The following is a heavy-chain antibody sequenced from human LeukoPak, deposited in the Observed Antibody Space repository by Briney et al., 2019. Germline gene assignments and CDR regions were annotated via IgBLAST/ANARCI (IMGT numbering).Heavy chain of an antibody. D-gene: IGHD6-6*01. Sequence: SETLSLTCTVSGGSINSYYWNWIRQPPGKGREWIGYIYYSGSTNFNPSLKSRVTISVDTSKNQFSLKLSSVTAADTAVYYCARGAYSSWFFDYWGQGTLVTVSS. V-gene: IGHV4-59*01. CDR2: IYYSGST. CDR1: GGSINSYY. CDR3: ARGAYSSWFFDY. J-gene: IGHJ4*02.